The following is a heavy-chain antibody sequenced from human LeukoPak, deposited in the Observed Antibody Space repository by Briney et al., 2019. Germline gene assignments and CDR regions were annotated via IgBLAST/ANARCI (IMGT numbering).Heavy chain of an antibody. Sequence: SQTLSLTCAVSGGSISSGGYSWSWIRQPPGKGLEWIGYIYHSGSTYYNPSLKSRVTISVDRSKNQFSLKLSSVIAADTAVYYCASLWFGELPKTWGQGTLVTVSS. CDR3: ASLWFGELPKT. D-gene: IGHD3-10*01. CDR1: GGSISSGGYS. CDR2: IYHSGST. V-gene: IGHV4-30-2*01. J-gene: IGHJ5*02.